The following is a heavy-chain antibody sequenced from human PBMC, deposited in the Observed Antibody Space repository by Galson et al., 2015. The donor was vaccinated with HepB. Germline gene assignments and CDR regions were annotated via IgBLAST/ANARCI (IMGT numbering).Heavy chain of an antibody. J-gene: IGHJ4*02. CDR1: GGTFSSYA. V-gene: IGHV1-69*13. D-gene: IGHD2-15*01. CDR3: ARDACSGGSCYFDY. CDR2: IIPIFGTA. Sequence: SVKVSCKASGGTFSSYAISWVRQAPGQGLEWMGGIIPIFGTANYAQKFQGRVTITADESTSTAYMELSSLRSEDTAVYYCARDACSGGSCYFDYWGQGTLVTVSS.